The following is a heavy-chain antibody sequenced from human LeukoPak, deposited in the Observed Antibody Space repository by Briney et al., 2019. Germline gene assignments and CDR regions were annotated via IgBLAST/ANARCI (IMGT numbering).Heavy chain of an antibody. Sequence: PSETLSLTCAVSGGSISTYYWSWVRQPPGKGLEWIGYIYYTGSTDYNPSLKSRVTMSVDTSKNQFSLKLSSVTAADTAVYSCARGSVRGEFDPWGQGTLVTVSS. D-gene: IGHD3-10*01. V-gene: IGHV4-59*01. CDR3: ARGSVRGEFDP. CDR1: GGSISTYY. CDR2: IYYTGST. J-gene: IGHJ5*02.